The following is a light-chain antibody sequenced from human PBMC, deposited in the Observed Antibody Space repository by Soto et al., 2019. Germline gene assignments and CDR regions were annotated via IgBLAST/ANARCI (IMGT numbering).Light chain of an antibody. Sequence: QSALTQPRSVSASPGQSVTISCTGTRSDVGGYNYVSWYQHHPGKAPKLMIYGVSERPSGVPDRFSGSKSGNTASLTISGLQAEDEADYYCCSYARTPYVFVTGTKVTVL. CDR1: RSDVGGYNY. V-gene: IGLV2-11*01. CDR3: CSYARTPYV. CDR2: GVS. J-gene: IGLJ1*01.